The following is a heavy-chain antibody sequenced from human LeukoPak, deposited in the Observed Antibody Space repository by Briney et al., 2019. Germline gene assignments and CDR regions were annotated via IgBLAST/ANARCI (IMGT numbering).Heavy chain of an antibody. CDR2: IYYSGSP. Sequence: SETLSLTCTVSGGSISSYYWSWIRQPPGKGLEWIGYIYYSGSPNYNPSLKSRVTISVDTSKNQFSLKLSSVTAADTAVYYCARQSRDGYNYFHYWGQGTLVTVSS. CDR1: GGSISSYY. V-gene: IGHV4-59*08. J-gene: IGHJ4*02. CDR3: ARQSRDGYNYFHY. D-gene: IGHD5-24*01.